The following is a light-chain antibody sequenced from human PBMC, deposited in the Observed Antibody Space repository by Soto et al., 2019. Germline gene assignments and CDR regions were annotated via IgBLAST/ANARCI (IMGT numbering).Light chain of an antibody. J-gene: IGLJ3*02. CDR1: SSDISGHNY. Sequence: QSALTQPSSASGSPGQSVTISCTGASSDISGHNYVSWYQQHPGKAPKLMIYEVSKRPSWVPDRFSASKSGNTASLTVSGLQAEDEADYYCSSYAGGNNWVFGGGTKLTVL. V-gene: IGLV2-8*01. CDR3: SSYAGGNNWV. CDR2: EVS.